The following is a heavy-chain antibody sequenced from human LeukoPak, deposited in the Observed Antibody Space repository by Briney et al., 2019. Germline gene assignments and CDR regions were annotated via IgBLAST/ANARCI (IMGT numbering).Heavy chain of an antibody. CDR3: AGDWVGGVPVDAFYI. J-gene: IGHJ3*02. D-gene: IGHD3-16*01. CDR2: IKEDGSEK. V-gene: IGHV3-7*03. Sequence: GGSLRLSCAASGFTLSSYWMSWVRQAPGKGLEWVANIKEDGSEKYYVDSVKGRFTISRDNAQNSVYLHMNSLTAEDTALYYWAGDWVGGVPVDAFYIWGQGTMISVSS. CDR1: GFTLSSYW.